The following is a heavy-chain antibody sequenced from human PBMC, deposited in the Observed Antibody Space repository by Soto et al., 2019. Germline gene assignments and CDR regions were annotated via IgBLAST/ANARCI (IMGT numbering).Heavy chain of an antibody. D-gene: IGHD3-22*01. CDR1: GFTFSNAW. CDR3: TTDYYDSSGYYFGWFDP. CDR2: IKSKTDGGTT. Sequence: VQLVESGGGVVQPGRSLRLSCAASGFTFSNAWMSWVRQAPGKGLEWVGRIKSKTDGGTTDYAAPVKGRFTISRDDSKNTLYLQMNSLKTEDTAVYYCTTDYYDSSGYYFGWFDPWGQGTLVTVSS. V-gene: IGHV3-15*01. J-gene: IGHJ5*02.